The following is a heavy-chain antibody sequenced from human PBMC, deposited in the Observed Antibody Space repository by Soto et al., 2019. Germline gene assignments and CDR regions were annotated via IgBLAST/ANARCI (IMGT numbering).Heavy chain of an antibody. V-gene: IGHV1-8*01. Sequence: GASVKVSCKASGYTFTSYDINWVRQATGQGLEWMGWMNPNSGNTDYAQKFQGRVTMTRNTSINTAYMELSSLRSEDTAVYYCARERSYGHDYWGQGTLVTVAS. CDR2: MNPNSGNT. CDR1: GYTFTSYD. J-gene: IGHJ4*02. CDR3: ARERSYGHDY. D-gene: IGHD5-18*01.